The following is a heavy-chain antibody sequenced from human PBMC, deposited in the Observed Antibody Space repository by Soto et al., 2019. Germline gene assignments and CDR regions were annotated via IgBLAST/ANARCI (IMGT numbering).Heavy chain of an antibody. CDR2: ISAYNGNT. CDR3: AGGGTPIDY. D-gene: IGHD3-16*01. V-gene: IGHV1-18*01. CDR1: GYTFTNFG. Sequence: QVQLVQSGAEVKKPGASVKVSCKASGYTFTNFGISWVRQAPGQGLEWMGWISAYNGNTNYAQKFQGRVTMTSATSTSTTYMEVRSASCDDTAVYYSAGGGTPIDYWGQGSLVTVSS. J-gene: IGHJ4*02.